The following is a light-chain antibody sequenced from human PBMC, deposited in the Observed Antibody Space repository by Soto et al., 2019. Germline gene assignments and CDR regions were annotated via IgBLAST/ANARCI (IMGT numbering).Light chain of an antibody. Sequence: QSALTQPASVSGSPGQSITICCTGTSSDVGGYNYVSWYQQRPGKAPKLMIYDVNNRPSGVSNRFSASKSRNTASLTISGLQAEDEADYYCSSYSSTTTLVFGGGTKLTVL. J-gene: IGLJ3*02. V-gene: IGLV2-14*01. CDR1: SSDVGGYNY. CDR2: DVN. CDR3: SSYSSTTTLV.